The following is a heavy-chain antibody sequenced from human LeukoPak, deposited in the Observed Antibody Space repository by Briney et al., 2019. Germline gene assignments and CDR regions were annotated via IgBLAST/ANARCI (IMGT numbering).Heavy chain of an antibody. J-gene: IGHJ4*02. V-gene: IGHV3-23*01. CDR1: GYTFTSYG. Sequence: ASVKVSCKASGYTFTSYGISWVRQAPGKGLEWVSAISGSGGSTYYTDSVKGRFTISRDNSKNTLYLQMNSLRAEDTAVYYCAKRIYDFWSGYYRRAENHFDYWGQGTLVTVSS. CDR3: AKRIYDFWSGYYRRAENHFDY. D-gene: IGHD3-3*01. CDR2: ISGSGGST.